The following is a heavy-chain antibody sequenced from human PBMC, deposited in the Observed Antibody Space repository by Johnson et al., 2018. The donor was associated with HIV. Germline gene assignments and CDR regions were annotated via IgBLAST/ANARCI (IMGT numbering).Heavy chain of an antibody. V-gene: IGHV3-11*04. D-gene: IGHD5-12*01. CDR2: ISRSGSTI. CDR3: ARDRRLADAFDI. Sequence: QVQLVESGGGLVQPGRSLRLSCAASGFTFSDYYMTWIRQAPGKGLEWVSYISRSGSTIYYADSVKGRFTISRDNAKNSLYLHLNSLRAVDTAVYYCARDRRLADAFDIWGQGTMVTVSS. J-gene: IGHJ3*02. CDR1: GFTFSDYY.